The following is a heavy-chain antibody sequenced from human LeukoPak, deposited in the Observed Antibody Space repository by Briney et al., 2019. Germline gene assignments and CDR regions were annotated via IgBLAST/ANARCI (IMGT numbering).Heavy chain of an antibody. CDR2: ITGGGVA. CDR3: AKGRGTGAVDWFDP. D-gene: IGHD3/OR15-3a*01. Sequence: GSLRLSCAASGFTFSNYCMMWVRQAPGKGLEWVSSITGGGVAYYVDSVKGRFTVSRDNSKNTLYLQINSLTAEDTAFYYCAKGRGTGAVDWFDPWGQGTLVTVSS. V-gene: IGHV3-23*01. J-gene: IGHJ5*02. CDR1: GFTFSNYC.